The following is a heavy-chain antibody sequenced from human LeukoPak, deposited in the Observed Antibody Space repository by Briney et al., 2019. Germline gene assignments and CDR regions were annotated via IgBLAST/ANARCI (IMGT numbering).Heavy chain of an antibody. CDR2: LNPDGGGA. J-gene: IGHJ6*02. CDR3: ARVGPIDYYYYPMDV. CDR1: GYTFTSYG. V-gene: IGHV1-2*02. Sequence: ASVKVSCKASGYTFTSYGISWVRQAPGQGLEWMGWLNPDGGGAYYAQSFQGRVTMTRDTSISTAYMELSSLRFDDTAVYYCARVGPIDYYYYPMDVWGQGTTDTVSS.